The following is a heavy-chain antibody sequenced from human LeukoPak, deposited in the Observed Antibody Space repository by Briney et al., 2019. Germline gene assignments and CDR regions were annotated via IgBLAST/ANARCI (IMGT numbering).Heavy chain of an antibody. CDR2: ISGSGGST. Sequence: GGSLRLSCAASGFTFDDYGLSWVRQAPGKGLEWVSAISGSGGSTYYADSVKGRFTISRDNSKNTLYLQMNSLRAEDTAVYYCAKVGIDGSGPFDHWGQGTLVTVSS. CDR3: AKVGIDGSGPFDH. D-gene: IGHD3-10*01. V-gene: IGHV3-23*01. J-gene: IGHJ4*02. CDR1: GFTFDDYG.